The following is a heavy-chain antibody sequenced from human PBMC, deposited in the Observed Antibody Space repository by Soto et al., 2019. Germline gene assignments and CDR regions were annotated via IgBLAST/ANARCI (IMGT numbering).Heavy chain of an antibody. J-gene: IGHJ4*02. V-gene: IGHV3-30-3*01. CDR3: ARDLVRGDFGGHY. CDR1: GFTFSSYA. D-gene: IGHD3-3*01. Sequence: QVQLVESGGGVVQPGRSLRLSCAASGFTFSSYAMHWVRQAPGKGLEWVAVISYDGSNKYYADSVKGRFTISRDNSKNTLYLQMNSLRAEDTAVYYCARDLVRGDFGGHYWGQGTLVTVSS. CDR2: ISYDGSNK.